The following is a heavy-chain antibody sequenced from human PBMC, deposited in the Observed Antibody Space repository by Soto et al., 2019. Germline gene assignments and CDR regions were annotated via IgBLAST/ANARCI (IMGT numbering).Heavy chain of an antibody. V-gene: IGHV3-11*01. CDR1: GFIFSDYY. CDR3: ARQRCYYDSSGLDH. D-gene: IGHD3-22*01. Sequence: GGSLRLSCAASGFIFSDYYMTWIRQAPGKGLEWISYISTGGSTISYTDSVKGRFTISRDNAKNALYLQMNSLRAEDTAVYYCARQRCYYDSSGLDHWGQGTLVTVSS. CDR2: ISTGGSTI. J-gene: IGHJ5*02.